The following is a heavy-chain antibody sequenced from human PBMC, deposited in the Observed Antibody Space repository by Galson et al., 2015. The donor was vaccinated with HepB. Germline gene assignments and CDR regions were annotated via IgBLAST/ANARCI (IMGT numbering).Heavy chain of an antibody. J-gene: IGHJ5*02. CDR3: VKEGAWFGGDWFDP. Sequence: SLRLSCAGSGFIFRHHAMAWIRQAPGKGLEWVSGINGRGSTRSYSDAVKGRFSISRDNSKDTFFLQMDNLRPEDTAVYYCVKEGAWFGGDWFDPWGQGALVTVS. D-gene: IGHD3-16*01. CDR2: INGRGSTR. V-gene: IGHV3-23*01. CDR1: GFIFRHHA.